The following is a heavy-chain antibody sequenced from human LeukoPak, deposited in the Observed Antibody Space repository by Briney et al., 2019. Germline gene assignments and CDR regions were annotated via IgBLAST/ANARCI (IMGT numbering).Heavy chain of an antibody. D-gene: IGHD5-12*01. CDR1: GGSISGYY. CDR3: AWGSGYDYHY. Sequence: NPSETLSLTCTVSGGSISGYYWSWILQPPGKGLEWIGYIYTSGSTNYNPSLKSRVTISVDTSKNQFSLKLSSVTAADTAVYYCAWGSGYDYHYWGQGTLVTVSS. J-gene: IGHJ4*02. V-gene: IGHV4-4*09. CDR2: IYTSGST.